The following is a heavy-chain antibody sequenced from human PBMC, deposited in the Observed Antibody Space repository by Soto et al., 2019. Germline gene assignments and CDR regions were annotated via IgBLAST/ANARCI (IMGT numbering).Heavy chain of an antibody. Sequence: PSETLSLTCDVSGYAIRRGFYWAWIRQPPGKRLEWIVNIYSTGTTSYTPPLKSRVTMSVDTSKIQCSLRLSSVTAADTAVFDCARVRMIGMSGSPGDSWGQGTQVTVSS. V-gene: IGHV4-38-2*01. D-gene: IGHD3-10*01. CDR2: IYSTGTT. CDR3: ARVRMIGMSGSPGDS. J-gene: IGHJ5*02. CDR1: GYAIRRGFY.